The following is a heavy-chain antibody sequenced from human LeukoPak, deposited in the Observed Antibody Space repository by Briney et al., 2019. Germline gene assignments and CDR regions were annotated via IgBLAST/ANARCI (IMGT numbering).Heavy chain of an antibody. V-gene: IGHV3-23*01. CDR2: MCGTAGCT. D-gene: IGHD3-22*01. J-gene: IGHJ5*01. CDR3: AKDRPNFHENSGHYYRRDGDS. Sequence: GGSLTLSCQASGFTFYMYAMSWVRQAPGKGLEWVASMCGTAGCTFYPDSVKGRFTISRDNSKNVLYLRMNSLTAEDMAIYYCAKDRPNFHENSGHYYRRDGDSWGQGTLVTASS. CDR1: GFTFYMYA.